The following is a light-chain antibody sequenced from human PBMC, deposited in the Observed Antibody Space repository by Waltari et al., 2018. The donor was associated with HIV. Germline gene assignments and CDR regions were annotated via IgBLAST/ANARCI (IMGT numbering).Light chain of an antibody. CDR3: QQGGGMPYT. CDR1: QNIKTN. J-gene: IGKJ2*01. Sequence: DIQMTQSPSPLSASVGDRVTITCRASQNIKTNLTWYQQKPGKAPKVLIYGASNLKRGVPSRFSGSGSGTDFTLSSSSLQPEDSATYYCQQGGGMPYTFGQGTMVEIK. CDR2: GAS. V-gene: IGKV1-39*01.